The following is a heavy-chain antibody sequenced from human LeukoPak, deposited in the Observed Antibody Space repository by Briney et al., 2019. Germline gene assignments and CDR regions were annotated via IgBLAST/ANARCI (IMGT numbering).Heavy chain of an antibody. CDR1: GGSFSGYY. J-gene: IGHJ5*02. CDR3: ARDPLNYDSSGGGVDP. CDR2: INHSGST. V-gene: IGHV4-34*01. Sequence: SETLPLTCAVYGGSFSGYYWSWIRQPPGKGLEWIGEINHSGSTNYNPSLKSRVTISVDTSKNQFSLKLSSVTAADTAVYYCARDPLNYDSSGGGVDPWGQGTLVTVSS. D-gene: IGHD3-22*01.